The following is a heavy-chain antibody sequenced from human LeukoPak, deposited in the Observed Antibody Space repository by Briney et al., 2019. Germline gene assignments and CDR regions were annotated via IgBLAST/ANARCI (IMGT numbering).Heavy chain of an antibody. V-gene: IGHV3-23*01. CDR2: ISGSGGST. D-gene: IGHD6-19*01. J-gene: IGHJ4*02. Sequence: GGSLRLSCAASGFTFSTYAMSWVRQAPGKGLEWVSTISGSGGSTYYADSVKGRFTISRDNSKNTLYLQVNSLRAEDTAVYYCAKGRAGYYFDSWGQGTRVTVSS. CDR3: AKGRAGYYFDS. CDR1: GFTFSTYA.